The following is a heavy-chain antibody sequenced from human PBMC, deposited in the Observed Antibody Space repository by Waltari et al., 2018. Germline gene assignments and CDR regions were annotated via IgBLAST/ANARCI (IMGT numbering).Heavy chain of an antibody. V-gene: IGHV4-39*01. CDR2: IYDGGTT. J-gene: IGHJ5*02. CDR1: GGSISSRTLF. D-gene: IGHD3-16*01. Sequence: QLQLQGSGPGLVKPSETLSLTCTVSGGSISSRTLFWGWIRPPLGKGLEGIGSIYDGGTTYYNPSLKGRVTISVDTSKNQFSLKVNSVTAADTAVYYCATHPPSQLGVVLNWFDPWGQGILVTVSS. CDR3: ATHPPSQLGVVLNWFDP.